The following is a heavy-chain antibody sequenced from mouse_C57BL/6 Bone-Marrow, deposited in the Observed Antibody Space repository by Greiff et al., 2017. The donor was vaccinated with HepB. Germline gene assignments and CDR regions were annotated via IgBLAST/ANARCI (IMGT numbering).Heavy chain of an antibody. CDR1: GYAFSSYW. V-gene: IGHV1-80*01. Sequence: VKLQESGAELVKPGASVKISCKASGYAFSSYWMNWVKQRPGKGLEWIGQIYPGDGDTNYNGKFKGKATLTADKSSSTAYMQLSSLTSEDSAVYFCARDPYYSTPGDYWGQGTSVTVSS. CDR2: IYPGDGDT. D-gene: IGHD2-5*01. CDR3: ARDPYYSTPGDY. J-gene: IGHJ4*01.